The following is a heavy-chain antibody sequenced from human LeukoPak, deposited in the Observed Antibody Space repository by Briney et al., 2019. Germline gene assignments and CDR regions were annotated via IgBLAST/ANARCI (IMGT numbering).Heavy chain of an antibody. CDR2: ISSSSSYI. CDR1: GFTVSSNY. J-gene: IGHJ4*02. Sequence: GGSLRLSCAASGFTVSSNYMSWVRQAPGKGLEWVSSISSSSSYIYYADSVKGRSTISRDDAKNPLYLQMNSLRGEDTAIYYCARVGEDTATDYWGQGTLVTVSS. D-gene: IGHD5-18*01. CDR3: ARVGEDTATDY. V-gene: IGHV3-21*01.